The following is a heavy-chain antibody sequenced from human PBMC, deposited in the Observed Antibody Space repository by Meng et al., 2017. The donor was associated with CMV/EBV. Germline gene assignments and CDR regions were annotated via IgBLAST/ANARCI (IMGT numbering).Heavy chain of an antibody. J-gene: IGHJ4*02. V-gene: IGHV3-11*01. CDR2: ISSSGSTI. Sequence: GESLKISCAASGFTFSDYYMSWIRQAPGKGLEWVSYISSSGSTIYYAGSVKGRFTISRDNAKNSLYLQMNSLRAEDTAVYYCARGSSMIVVVNFDYWGQGTLVTVSS. CDR3: ARGSSMIVVVNFDY. CDR1: GFTFSDYY. D-gene: IGHD3-22*01.